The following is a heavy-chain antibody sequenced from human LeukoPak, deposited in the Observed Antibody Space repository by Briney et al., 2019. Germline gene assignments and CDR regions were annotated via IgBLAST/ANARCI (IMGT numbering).Heavy chain of an antibody. CDR1: GGSIXSCY. V-gene: IGHV4-59*01. D-gene: IGHD4-23*01. CDR2: IYYSGST. J-gene: IGHJ2*01. CDR3: ARVEVVTRYFDL. Sequence: TETLSLTCTVSGGSIXSCYWSWIRQHPGKGLEWIGYIYYSGSTNYNPSLKSRVTISVDTSKNQFSLKLSSVTAADTAVYYCARVEVVTRYFDLWGRGTLVTVSS.